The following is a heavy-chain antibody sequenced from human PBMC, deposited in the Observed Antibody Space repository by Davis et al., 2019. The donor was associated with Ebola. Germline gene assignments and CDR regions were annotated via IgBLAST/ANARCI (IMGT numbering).Heavy chain of an antibody. Sequence: ASVKVSCKASGGTFTSYGISCVRQAPGQGLEWMGWISAYNGNTNYAQKLQGRVTMTTDTSTSTAYMELRSLRSDDTAVYYCARDPGGMSVARFDYWGQGTLVTVSS. D-gene: IGHD3-16*01. V-gene: IGHV1-18*04. CDR1: GGTFTSYG. CDR2: ISAYNGNT. CDR3: ARDPGGMSVARFDY. J-gene: IGHJ4*02.